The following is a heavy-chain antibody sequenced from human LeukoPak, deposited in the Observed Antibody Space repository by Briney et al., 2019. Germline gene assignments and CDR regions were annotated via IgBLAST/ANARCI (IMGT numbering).Heavy chain of an antibody. CDR3: ARRGSSWYGWFDP. V-gene: IGHV5-51*01. Sequence: GGSLEISCQGSGYSFTSYWIGWVRPLPGKGLEWMGIIYPGDSDTRYSPSFQGQVTISADKSISTAYLQWSSLKASDTAMYYCARRGSSWYGWFDPWGQGTLVTVSS. CDR1: GYSFTSYW. J-gene: IGHJ5*02. CDR2: IYPGDSDT. D-gene: IGHD6-13*01.